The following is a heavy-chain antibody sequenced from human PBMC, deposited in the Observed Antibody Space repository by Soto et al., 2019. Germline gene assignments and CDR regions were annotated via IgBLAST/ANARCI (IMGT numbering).Heavy chain of an antibody. V-gene: IGHV3-30-3*01. J-gene: IGHJ6*02. CDR1: GFTFSSYA. CDR3: ARDAGYSYGWSDPAYYYYGMDV. Sequence: GGSLRLSCAASGFTFSSYAMHWVRQAPGKGLEWVAVISYDGSNKYYADSVKGRFTISRDNSKNTRYLQMNSLRAEDTAVYYCARDAGYSYGWSDPAYYYYGMDVWGQGTTVTVSS. CDR2: ISYDGSNK. D-gene: IGHD5-18*01.